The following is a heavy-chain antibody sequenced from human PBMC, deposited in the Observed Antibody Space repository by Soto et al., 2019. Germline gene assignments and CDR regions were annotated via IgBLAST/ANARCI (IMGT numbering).Heavy chain of an antibody. CDR1: GYTFTSYG. D-gene: IGHD3-3*01. V-gene: IGHV1-18*01. CDR3: AIDRGFLEWLLLNYYYYGMDV. CDR2: ISAYNGNT. Sequence: ASVKVSCKASGYTFTSYGISWVRQAPGQGLEWMGWISAYNGNTNYAQKLQGRVTMTTDTSTSTAYMELRSLRSDDTAVYYCAIDRGFLEWLLLNYYYYGMDVWG. J-gene: IGHJ6*02.